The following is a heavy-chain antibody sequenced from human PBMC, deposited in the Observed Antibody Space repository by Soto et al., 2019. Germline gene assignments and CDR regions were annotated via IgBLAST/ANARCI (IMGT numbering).Heavy chain of an antibody. CDR3: ARAYEDIVVVPAAIPYYYGMDV. CDR1: GFTFSSYA. V-gene: IGHV3-30-3*01. J-gene: IGHJ6*02. CDR2: ISYDGSNK. D-gene: IGHD2-2*01. Sequence: GGSLRLSCAASGFTFSSYAMHWVRQAPGKGLAWVAVISYDGSNKYYADSVKGRFTISRDNSKNKLYLQMNSLRAEDTAVYYCARAYEDIVVVPAAIPYYYGMDVWGQGTTVTVSS.